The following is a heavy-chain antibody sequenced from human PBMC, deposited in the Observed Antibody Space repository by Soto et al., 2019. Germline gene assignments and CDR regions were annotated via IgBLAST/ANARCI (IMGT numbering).Heavy chain of an antibody. CDR2: ISSSSSYI. V-gene: IGHV3-21*01. CDR3: ARDPEYCSGGSCYYGMDV. D-gene: IGHD2-15*01. J-gene: IGHJ6*02. CDR1: GFTFSSYS. Sequence: TGGSLRLSCAASGFTFSSYSMNWVRQAPGKGLEWVSSISSSSSYIYYADSVKGRFTISRDNAKNSLYLQMNSLRAEDTAVYYCARDPEYCSGGSCYYGMDVWGQGTTVTVSS.